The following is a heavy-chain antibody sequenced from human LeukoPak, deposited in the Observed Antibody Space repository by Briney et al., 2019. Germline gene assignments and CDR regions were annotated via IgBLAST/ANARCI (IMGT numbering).Heavy chain of an antibody. J-gene: IGHJ4*02. Sequence: GASVKVSCKVSGYSLSELSMHWVRQAPGKGLEWMGGFAPENGETIYAQKFQGRVTITADESTSTAYMELSSLRSEDTAVYYCARTSYSSSWCEGGYYLDYWGQGTLVTVSS. CDR3: ARTSYSSSWCEGGYYLDY. CDR1: GYSLSELS. V-gene: IGHV1-24*01. CDR2: FAPENGET. D-gene: IGHD6-13*01.